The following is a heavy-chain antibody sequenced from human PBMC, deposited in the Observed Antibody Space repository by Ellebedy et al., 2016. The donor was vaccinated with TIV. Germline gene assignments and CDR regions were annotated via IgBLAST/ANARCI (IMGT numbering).Heavy chain of an antibody. CDR1: GSTFSNYA. D-gene: IGHD2-8*02. Sequence: GESLKISCAASGSTFSNYAMNWVRQAPGKRLEWVSYIDTSGFPTYYSDSVQGRFTISRDNAKNSLYLQMHSLRDEDTGVYYCTRDFWSTGSGYWGQGTLVTVSS. CDR2: IDTSGFPT. CDR3: TRDFWSTGSGY. J-gene: IGHJ4*02. V-gene: IGHV3-48*02.